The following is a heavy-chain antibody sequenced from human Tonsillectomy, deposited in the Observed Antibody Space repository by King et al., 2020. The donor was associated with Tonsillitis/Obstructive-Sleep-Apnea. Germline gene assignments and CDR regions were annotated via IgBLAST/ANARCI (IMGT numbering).Heavy chain of an antibody. CDR3: ARVAVPLSKSWFDH. Sequence: QLVQSGAEVKKPGASVKVSCTASGYTFNDYFIHWVRQAPGQGLEWMGWINPHSGATNYAQKFQGRVTMTRDTSTSTAYMELSRLGSDDTAVYYCARVAVPLSKSWFDHWGQGTLVTVSS. D-gene: IGHD2/OR15-2a*01. CDR2: INPHSGAT. J-gene: IGHJ5*02. CDR1: GYTFNDYF. V-gene: IGHV1-2*02.